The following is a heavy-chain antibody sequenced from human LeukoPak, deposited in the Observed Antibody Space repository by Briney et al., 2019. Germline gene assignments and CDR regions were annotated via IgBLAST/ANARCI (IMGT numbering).Heavy chain of an antibody. CDR1: GFTFSSYW. CDR3: ARDNIVVAGPLDY. D-gene: IGHD6-19*01. V-gene: IGHV3-74*01. Sequence: PGGSLRLSCAASGFTFSSYWMHWVRQAPGKGLVWVSRIDSDGSSTSYADSVKGRFTISRDNAKNTLYLQMTVLLAEDTDVYYWARDNIVVAGPLDYWGQGTLVTVSS. CDR2: IDSDGSST. J-gene: IGHJ4*02.